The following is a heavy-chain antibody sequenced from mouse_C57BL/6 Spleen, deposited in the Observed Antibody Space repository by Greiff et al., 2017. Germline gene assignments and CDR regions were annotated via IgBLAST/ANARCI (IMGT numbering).Heavy chain of an antibody. D-gene: IGHD3-1*01. V-gene: IGHV1-69*01. Sequence: VQLQQPGAELVMPGASVKLSCKASGYTFTSYWMHWVKQRPGQGLEWIGEIDPSDSYTNYNQKFKGKSTLTVDKSSSTAYMQLSSLTSEDSAVYYCARSGSRAFYFDYWGQGTTLTVSS. CDR2: IDPSDSYT. CDR1: GYTFTSYW. CDR3: ARSGSRAFYFDY. J-gene: IGHJ2*01.